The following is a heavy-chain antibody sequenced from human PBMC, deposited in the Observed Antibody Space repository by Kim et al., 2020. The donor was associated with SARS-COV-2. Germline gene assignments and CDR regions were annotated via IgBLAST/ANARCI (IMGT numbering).Heavy chain of an antibody. CDR1: GFTFSSYW. V-gene: IGHV3-74*01. Sequence: GGSLRLSCAASGFTFSSYWMHWVRQAPGKGLVWVSRINSDGGTTSYADSVKGRFTISRDNAKNTLYLQMNSLRAEDTAVYYCASRRYTGTYYYFDYWGQGTLVPVSS. CDR3: ASRRYTGTYYYFDY. D-gene: IGHD1-26*01. J-gene: IGHJ4*02. CDR2: INSDGGTT.